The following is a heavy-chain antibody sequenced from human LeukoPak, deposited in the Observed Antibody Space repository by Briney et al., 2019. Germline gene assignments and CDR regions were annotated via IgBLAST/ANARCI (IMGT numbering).Heavy chain of an antibody. V-gene: IGHV4-59*08. CDR2: IYYSGST. CDR3: ARLWSGYDIDSDY. CDR1: GGSISSYY. D-gene: IGHD5-12*01. Sequence: SGTLSLTCTVSGGSISSYYWSWVRQPPGKGLEWIGYIYYSGSTNYNPSLKSRVTISVDTSKNQLSLKLSSVTAADTAVYYCARLWSGYDIDSDYWGQGTLVTVSS. J-gene: IGHJ4*02.